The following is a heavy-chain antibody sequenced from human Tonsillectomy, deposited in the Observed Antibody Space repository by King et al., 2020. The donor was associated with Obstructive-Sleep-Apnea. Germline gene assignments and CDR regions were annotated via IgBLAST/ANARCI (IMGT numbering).Heavy chain of an antibody. CDR2: INHSGST. CDR3: ARGSGAADVNWFDP. CDR1: GGSFSDYY. V-gene: IGHV4-34*01. Sequence: VQLQQWGAGLLRPSETLSLTCGVYGGSFSDYYWIWIRQPPGKGREWIGEINHSGSTNYNPSLKSRVTISVDMSKNQFSLTLTSVTAADTAVYYCARGSGAADVNWFDPWGQGALVTVSS. J-gene: IGHJ5*02. D-gene: IGHD6-13*01.